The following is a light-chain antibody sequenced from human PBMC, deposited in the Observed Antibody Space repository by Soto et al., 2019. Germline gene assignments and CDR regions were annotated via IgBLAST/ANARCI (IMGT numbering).Light chain of an antibody. J-gene: IGKJ1*01. CDR2: GAS. V-gene: IGKV3-20*01. Sequence: EIVLTQSPGTLSLSPGKRATLSCRASQSVGNDYIAWYQQKPGQAPRLLIYGASSRATGIPDRFSGSGSGTDFTLTISILEPEDVAVYYCQQYDSSPQTFGQGTKVEI. CDR1: QSVGNDY. CDR3: QQYDSSPQT.